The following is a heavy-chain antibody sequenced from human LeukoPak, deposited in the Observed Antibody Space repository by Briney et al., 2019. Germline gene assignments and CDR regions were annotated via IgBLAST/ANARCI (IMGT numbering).Heavy chain of an antibody. CDR2: IKQDGSEK. V-gene: IGHV3-7*01. J-gene: IGHJ3*02. D-gene: IGHD3-9*01. CDR1: GFTFSSYW. Sequence: GGSLRLSCAASGFTFSSYWMSWVRQAPGKGLEWVANIKQDGSEKYYVDSVKGRFTISRDNAKNSLYLQMNSLRAEDTAVYYCARTRLRYFDWLLYDAFDIWDQGTMVTVSS. CDR3: ARTRLRYFDWLLYDAFDI.